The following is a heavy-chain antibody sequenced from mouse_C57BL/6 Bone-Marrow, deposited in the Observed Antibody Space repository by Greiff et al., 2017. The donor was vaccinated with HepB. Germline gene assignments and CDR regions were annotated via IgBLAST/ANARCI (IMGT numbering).Heavy chain of an antibody. CDR1: GYTFTSYW. CDR3: ARVYYGLFAY. Sequence: QVQLQQPGAELVKPGASVKLSCKASGYTFTSYWMQWVKQRPGQGLEWIGEIDPSDSYTNYNQKFKGKATLTVDTSSSTAYMQLSSLTSEDSAVYYCARVYYGLFAYWGQGTLVTVSA. D-gene: IGHD1-1*01. V-gene: IGHV1-50*01. CDR2: IDPSDSYT. J-gene: IGHJ3*01.